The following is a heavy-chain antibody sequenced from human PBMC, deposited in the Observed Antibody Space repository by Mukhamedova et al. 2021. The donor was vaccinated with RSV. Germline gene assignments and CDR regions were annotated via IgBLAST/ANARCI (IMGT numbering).Heavy chain of an antibody. CDR2: ISSSSYI. CDR3: ARDIPTAAAPHDAFDI. D-gene: IGHD6-13*01. J-gene: IGHJ3*02. Sequence: SSYSMNWVRQAPGKGLEWVSSISSSSYIYYADSVKGRFTISRDNAKNSLYLQMNSLRAEDTAVYYCARDIPTAAAPHDAFDIWG. CDR1: SSYS. V-gene: IGHV3-21*01.